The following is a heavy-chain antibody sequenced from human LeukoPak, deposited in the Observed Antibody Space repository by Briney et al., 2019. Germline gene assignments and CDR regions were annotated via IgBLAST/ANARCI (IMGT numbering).Heavy chain of an antibody. J-gene: IGHJ4*02. CDR2: IYSGGST. CDR3: ASQGARVTHPFHY. Sequence: GGSLRLSCAASGFTVSSNYMTWVRQAPGKGLEWVSVIYSGGSTYSADSVKGRFTISRDNSKNTLYLQMNSLRAEDTAVYYCASQGARVTHPFHYWGQGTLVTVPS. CDR1: GFTVSSNY. D-gene: IGHD5-18*01. V-gene: IGHV3-53*01.